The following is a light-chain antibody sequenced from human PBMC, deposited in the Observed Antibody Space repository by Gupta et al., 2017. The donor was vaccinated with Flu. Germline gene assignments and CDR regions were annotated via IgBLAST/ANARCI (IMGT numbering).Light chain of an antibody. J-gene: IGLJ2*01. V-gene: IGLV3-1*01. Sequence: SSELTQPPSVSVSPGQTASITCSGDKLGDKYACWYQQKPGQSPVLVIYQDSKRPSGIPERFSGSNSGNTATLTXSXTQAMDXADYYCQAWDSSTAWVFGGGTKLTVL. CDR3: QAWDSSTAWV. CDR1: KLGDKY. CDR2: QDS.